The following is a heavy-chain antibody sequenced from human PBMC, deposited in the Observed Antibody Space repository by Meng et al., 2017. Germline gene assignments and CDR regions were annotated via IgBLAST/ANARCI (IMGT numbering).Heavy chain of an antibody. V-gene: IGHV4-31*03. CDR2: IYYSGST. CDR1: GGSISSGGYY. CDR3: ARVTSISVMWERRCAFDI. J-gene: IGHJ3*02. Sequence: LRLSCTVSGGSISSGGYYWSWIRQHPGKGLEWIGYIYYSGSTYYNPSLKSRVTISVDTSKNQFSLKLSSVTAADTAVYYCARVTSISVMWERRCAFDIWGQGTMVTVSS. D-gene: IGHD1-1*01.